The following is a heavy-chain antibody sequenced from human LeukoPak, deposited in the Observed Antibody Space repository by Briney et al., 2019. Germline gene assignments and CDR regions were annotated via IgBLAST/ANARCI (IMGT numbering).Heavy chain of an antibody. CDR3: AKGQYDSSGYYGYYYYYYMDV. V-gene: IGHV3-23*03. CDR1: GFTFSSYR. CDR2: IYSGGST. Sequence: GGSLRLSCAASGFTFSSYRMNWVRQAPGKGLEWVSVIYSGGSTYYADSVKGRFTISRDNSKNTLYLQMNSLRAEDTAVYYCAKGQYDSSGYYGYYYYYYMDVWGKGTTVTVSS. J-gene: IGHJ6*03. D-gene: IGHD3-22*01.